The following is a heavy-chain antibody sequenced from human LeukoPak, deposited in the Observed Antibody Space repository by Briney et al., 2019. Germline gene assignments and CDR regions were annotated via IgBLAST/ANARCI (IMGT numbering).Heavy chain of an antibody. V-gene: IGHV3-74*01. CDR3: ARVWRPRDGYNLAKLLTFFDL. D-gene: IGHD5-24*01. CDR2: IDSDGTST. CDR1: GFTLRNYW. Sequence: PGGSLRLSCVASGFTLRNYWMHWVRQVPGKGLVWVARIDSDGTSTSHADSVKGRFTISRSTAKNTLYLQMDSLRVEDTAIYFCARVWRPRDGYNLAKLLTFFDLWGRGTRITVSS. J-gene: IGHJ2*01.